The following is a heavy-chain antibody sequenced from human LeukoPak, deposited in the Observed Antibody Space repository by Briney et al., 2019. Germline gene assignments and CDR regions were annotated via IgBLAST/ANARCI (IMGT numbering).Heavy chain of an antibody. CDR1: GDSVSSNSAA. Sequence: SQTLSLTCAISGDSVSSNSAAWNWIRQSPSRGLEWLGRTYYRSKWYNDYAVSVKSRITINPDTSKNQFSLQLNSVTPEDTAVYYCARQERVLRFSEWLLFFDPWGQGTLVTVSS. CDR2: TYYRSKWYN. D-gene: IGHD3-3*01. J-gene: IGHJ5*02. V-gene: IGHV6-1*01. CDR3: ARQERVLRFSEWLLFFDP.